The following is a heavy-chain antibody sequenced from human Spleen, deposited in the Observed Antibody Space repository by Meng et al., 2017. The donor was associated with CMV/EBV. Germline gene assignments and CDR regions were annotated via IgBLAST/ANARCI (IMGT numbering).Heavy chain of an antibody. D-gene: IGHD3-10*01. CDR2: IWHDGSKE. J-gene: IGHJ4*02. Sequence: FSSHGLHWVRQAPGKGLEWVALIWHDGSKEYYADSVKGRFTISRDNSKNTLYLQMNSLRAEDTAVYYCAKADGSGSYAMDYWGQGTLVTVSS. CDR1: FSSHG. V-gene: IGHV3-30*02. CDR3: AKADGSGSYAMDY.